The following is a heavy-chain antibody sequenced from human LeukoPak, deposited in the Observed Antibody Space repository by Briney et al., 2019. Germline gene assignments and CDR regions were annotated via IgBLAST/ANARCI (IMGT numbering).Heavy chain of an antibody. V-gene: IGHV4-59*01. J-gene: IGHJ5*02. Sequence: SETLSLACTVSGVSISIFYWTWIRQPPGKGLEWIGYSSNIEGTYYNPSLKSRVTISLDTSKNQFSLRLNSVTAADTAVYYCARVKGSNWLDPWGQGTLVTVSS. CDR1: GVSISIFY. D-gene: IGHD6-6*01. CDR3: ARVKGSNWLDP. CDR2: SSNIEGT.